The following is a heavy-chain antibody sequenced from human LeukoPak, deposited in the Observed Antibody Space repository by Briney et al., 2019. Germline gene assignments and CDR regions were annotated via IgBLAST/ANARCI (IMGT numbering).Heavy chain of an antibody. V-gene: IGHV4-61*02. CDR1: GGSISSGSYY. D-gene: IGHD3-10*01. CDR3: ARGGLVRGTINSLIGFDI. Sequence: SETLSLTCTVSGGSISSGSYYWSWIRQPAGKGLEWIGRIYTSGSTNYNPSLKSRVTISVDTSKNQFSLKLSSVTAADTAVYYCARGGLVRGTINSLIGFDIWGQGIMVTVSS. CDR2: IYTSGST. J-gene: IGHJ3*02.